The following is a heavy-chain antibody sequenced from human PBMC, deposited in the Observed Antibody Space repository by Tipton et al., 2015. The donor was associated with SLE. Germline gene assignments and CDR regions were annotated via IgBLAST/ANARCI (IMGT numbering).Heavy chain of an antibody. Sequence: SLRLSCTASGFTFGDYGMSWFRQAPGKGLEWVGFIRSKIYGGTTEYAASVKGKVTISRDDSKRIAYLQMNSLKTEATAVYYCTRGTRDCSNTNCLLDDALDIWGQGTMVTVSS. CDR2: IRSKIYGGTT. J-gene: IGHJ3*02. CDR1: GFTFGDYG. D-gene: IGHD2-2*01. V-gene: IGHV3-49*03. CDR3: TRGTRDCSNTNCLLDDALDI.